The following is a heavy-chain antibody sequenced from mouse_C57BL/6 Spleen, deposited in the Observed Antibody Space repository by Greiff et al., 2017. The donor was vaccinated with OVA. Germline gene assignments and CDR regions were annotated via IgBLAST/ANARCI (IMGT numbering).Heavy chain of an antibody. Sequence: VKLQQPGAELVKPGASVKMSCKASGYTFTSYWITWVKQRPGQGLEWIGDIYPGSGSTNYNEKFKSKATLTVDTSSSTAYMQLSSLTSEVCAVYYCEISGTMVTPGFAYGGRGTLVTVSA. J-gene: IGHJ3*01. D-gene: IGHD2-2*01. CDR2: IYPGSGST. V-gene: IGHV1-55*01. CDR1: GYTFTSYW. CDR3: EISGTMVTPGFAY.